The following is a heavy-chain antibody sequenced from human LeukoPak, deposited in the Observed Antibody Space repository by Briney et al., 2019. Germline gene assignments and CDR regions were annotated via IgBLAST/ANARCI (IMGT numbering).Heavy chain of an antibody. Sequence: ASVKVSCKASGYTFTSYGISWVRQAPGQGLEWMGWISAYNGNTNYAQKLQGRVTMTTDTSTSTAYMELRSLRSDDTAVYYCARGRYVWGSYRYFDYWGQGTLVTVSS. V-gene: IGHV1-18*01. CDR1: GYTFTSYG. J-gene: IGHJ4*02. D-gene: IGHD3-16*02. CDR2: ISAYNGNT. CDR3: ARGRYVWGSYRYFDY.